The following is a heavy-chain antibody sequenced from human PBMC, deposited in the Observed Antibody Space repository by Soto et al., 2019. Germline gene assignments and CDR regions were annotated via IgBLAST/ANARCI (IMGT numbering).Heavy chain of an antibody. J-gene: IGHJ4*02. V-gene: IGHV1-69*12. CDR1: AGSFSSYA. CDR2: IIPMFGTP. CDR3: VRMNTVWGESAYFDY. D-gene: IGHD3-16*01. Sequence: QVQLVQSGAEVKKPGSSVKVSCKGSAGSFSSYAINWVRQAPGQGLEWMGGIIPMFGTPNYAQKFQGRVTITADESTNTAYMELIRLRSEDTAVYYCVRMNTVWGESAYFDYWGQGALVTVSS.